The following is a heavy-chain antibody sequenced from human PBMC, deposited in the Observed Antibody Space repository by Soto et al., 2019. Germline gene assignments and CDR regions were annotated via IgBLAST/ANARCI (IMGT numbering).Heavy chain of an antibody. V-gene: IGHV3-30*18. CDR1: GFTFSSYG. CDR3: AKDRNPEMATIISYFDY. J-gene: IGHJ4*02. Sequence: VQLVESGGGVVQPGRSLRLSCAASGFTFSSYGMHWVRQAPGKGLEWVAVISYDGSNKYYADSVKGRFTISRDNSKNTLYLQMNSLRAEDTAVYYCAKDRNPEMATIISYFDYWGQGTLVTVSS. D-gene: IGHD5-12*01. CDR2: ISYDGSNK.